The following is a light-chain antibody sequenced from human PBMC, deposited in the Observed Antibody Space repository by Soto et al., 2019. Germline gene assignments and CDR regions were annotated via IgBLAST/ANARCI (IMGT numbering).Light chain of an antibody. CDR3: HQYDSWT. CDR1: QSVSNNY. CDR2: GAS. Sequence: EIVLTQSPVTLSLXPXEXXTXXCRASQSVSNNYLAWYQQKPGQAPRLLIYGASNRATGIPDRFSGSGSGTDFTLTISRLEPEDFAVYYCHQYDSWTFGQGTKVDI. J-gene: IGKJ1*01. V-gene: IGKV3-20*01.